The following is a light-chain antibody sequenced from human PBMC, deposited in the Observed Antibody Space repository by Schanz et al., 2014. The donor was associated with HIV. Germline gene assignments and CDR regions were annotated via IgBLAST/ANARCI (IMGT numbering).Light chain of an antibody. CDR3: QSYDSTLTLYV. CDR2: GVT. J-gene: IGLJ1*01. CDR1: NSDIGSYGL. V-gene: IGLV2-23*02. Sequence: QSALTQPASVSGSPGQSITLSCTGSNSDIGSYGLLSWYQQHPGKSPKLLIYGVTKRPSGVSPRFSGSKSGNTASLTISGLQAEDEADYYCQSYDSTLTLYVFGTGTKLTVL.